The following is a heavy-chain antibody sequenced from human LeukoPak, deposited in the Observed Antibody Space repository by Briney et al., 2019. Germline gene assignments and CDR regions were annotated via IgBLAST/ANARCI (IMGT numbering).Heavy chain of an antibody. Sequence: KPSETLSLTCTVSGDSISAYYWSWIRQPPGKGLEWIGYIYYSGSTNYNPSLKSRVTISVDASNHQFSLILSSVTAADTAVYYCARHEASGWFNPDYWGQGTLVTVSS. CDR3: ARHEASGWFNPDY. J-gene: IGHJ4*02. CDR2: IYYSGST. D-gene: IGHD6-19*01. CDR1: GDSISAYY. V-gene: IGHV4-59*08.